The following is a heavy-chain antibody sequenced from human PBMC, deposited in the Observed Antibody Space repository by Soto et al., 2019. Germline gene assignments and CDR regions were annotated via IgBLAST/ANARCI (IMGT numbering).Heavy chain of an antibody. J-gene: IGHJ4*02. CDR1: GFTFSSYG. D-gene: IGHD3-10*01. CDR3: ARDGPPPADYYGSGSPSFDY. V-gene: IGHV3-33*01. Sequence: GGSLRLSCAASGFTFSSYGMHWVRQAPGKGLEWVAVIWYDGSNKYYADSVKGRFTISRDNSKNTLYLQMNSLRAEDTAVYYCARDGPPPADYYGSGSPSFDYWGQGTLVTVSS. CDR2: IWYDGSNK.